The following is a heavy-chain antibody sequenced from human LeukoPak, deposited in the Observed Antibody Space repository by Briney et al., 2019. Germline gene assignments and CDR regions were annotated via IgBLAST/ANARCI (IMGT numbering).Heavy chain of an antibody. CDR1: GYTFTGYY. J-gene: IGHJ3*02. V-gene: IGHV1-2*02. Sequence: ASVKVSCKASGYTFTGYYMHWVRQAPGQGLEWMGWINPNSGGTNYAQKFQGRVTMTRDTSISTAYMELSSLRSEDTAVYYCARESVRSTKSYAFDIWGQGTMVTVSS. CDR2: INPNSGGT. D-gene: IGHD3-10*01. CDR3: ARESVRSTKSYAFDI.